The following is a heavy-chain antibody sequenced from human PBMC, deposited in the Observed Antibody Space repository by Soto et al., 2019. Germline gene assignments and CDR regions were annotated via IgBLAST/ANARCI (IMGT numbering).Heavy chain of an antibody. CDR2: ISSSGSTI. D-gene: IGHD6-13*01. CDR1: GFTFSSYE. Sequence: LRLSCAASGFTFSSYEMNWVRQAPGKGLEWVSYISSSGSTIYYADFVKGRFTISRDNAKNSLYLQMNSLRAEDTAVYYCARGLEAAAGPYWGQGTLVTVSS. CDR3: ARGLEAAAGPY. J-gene: IGHJ4*02. V-gene: IGHV3-48*03.